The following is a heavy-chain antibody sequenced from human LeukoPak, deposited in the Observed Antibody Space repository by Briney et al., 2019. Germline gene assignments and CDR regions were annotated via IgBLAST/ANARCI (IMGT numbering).Heavy chain of an antibody. D-gene: IGHD3-3*01. V-gene: IGHV4-34*01. Sequence: PSETLSLTCAVYGGSFSGYYWSWIRQPPGKGLEWNGEINHSGSTNYNPSLKSRVTISVDTSKNQFSLKLSSVTAADTAVYYCARGSPQFGVVIIGRFDYWGQRTLVTVSS. CDR1: GGSFSGYY. CDR3: ARGSPQFGVVIIGRFDY. CDR2: INHSGST. J-gene: IGHJ4*02.